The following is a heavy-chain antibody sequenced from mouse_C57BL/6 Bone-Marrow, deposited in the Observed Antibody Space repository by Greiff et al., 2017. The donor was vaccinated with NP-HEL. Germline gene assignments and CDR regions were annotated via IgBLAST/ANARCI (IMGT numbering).Heavy chain of an antibody. CDR2: INPNNGGT. Sequence: EVQLQQSGPELVKPGASVKISCKASGYTFTDYYMNWVKQSHGKSLEWIGDINPNNGGTSYNQKFKGKATLTVDKSSSTAYMELRSLTSEDSAVYYCARKGWPPMDYWGQGTSVTVSS. CDR1: GYTFTDYY. V-gene: IGHV1-26*01. D-gene: IGHD2-3*01. CDR3: ARKGWPPMDY. J-gene: IGHJ4*01.